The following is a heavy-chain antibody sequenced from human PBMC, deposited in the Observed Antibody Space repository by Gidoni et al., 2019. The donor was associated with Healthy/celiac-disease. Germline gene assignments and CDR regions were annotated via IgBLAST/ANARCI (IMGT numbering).Heavy chain of an antibody. Sequence: QLQLQDSGPGLVKPSETLSLTCTVSGGSISSTSYYWGWIRQPPGKGLEWIGSIYYSGSTYYNPSLKSRVTISVDTSKNQFSLKLSAVTAADTAVYYCARHVGSSSAYYYYGMDVWGQGTTVTVSS. D-gene: IGHD6-6*01. J-gene: IGHJ6*02. CDR1: GGSISSTSYY. V-gene: IGHV4-39*01. CDR3: ARHVGSSSAYYYYGMDV. CDR2: IYYSGST.